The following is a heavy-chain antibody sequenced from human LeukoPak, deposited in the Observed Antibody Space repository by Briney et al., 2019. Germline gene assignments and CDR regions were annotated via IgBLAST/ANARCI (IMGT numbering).Heavy chain of an antibody. CDR2: ISSSSSYI. J-gene: IGHJ6*03. D-gene: IGHD6-13*01. Sequence: GGSLRLSCAASGFTFSSYSMNWVRQAPGKGLEWVSSISSSSSYIYYADSVKGRFTISRDNAKNSPYLQMNSLRAEDTAVYYCARTPGYSSSWYHYYYYMDVWGKGTTVTVSS. CDR1: GFTFSSYS. V-gene: IGHV3-21*01. CDR3: ARTPGYSSSWYHYYYYMDV.